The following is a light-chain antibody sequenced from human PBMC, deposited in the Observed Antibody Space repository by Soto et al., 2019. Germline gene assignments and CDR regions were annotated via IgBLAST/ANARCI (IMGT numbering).Light chain of an antibody. Sequence: EIVLTQSPGTLSLSPRERATLSCRASQTVTNNFLAWYQQKPGQAPRLFIYGASSRATGIPDRFSGSGSGTDFTLTISRLEPEDFAVYYCQQYGSSPLTFGGGTEVEIK. V-gene: IGKV3-20*01. CDR1: QTVTNNF. J-gene: IGKJ4*01. CDR2: GAS. CDR3: QQYGSSPLT.